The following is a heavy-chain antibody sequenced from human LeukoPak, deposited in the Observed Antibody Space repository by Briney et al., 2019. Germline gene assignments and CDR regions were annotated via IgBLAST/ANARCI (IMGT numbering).Heavy chain of an antibody. Sequence: SETLSLTCTVSGGSISSYYWSWIWQPAGKGLEWIGRIYTSGSTNYNPSLKSRVTMSVDTSKNQFSLKLSSVTAADMAVYYCARALDSESRARFDPWGQGTLVSVSS. CDR1: GGSISSYY. CDR2: IYTSGST. V-gene: IGHV4-4*07. CDR3: ARALDSESRARFDP. D-gene: IGHD1-26*01. J-gene: IGHJ5*02.